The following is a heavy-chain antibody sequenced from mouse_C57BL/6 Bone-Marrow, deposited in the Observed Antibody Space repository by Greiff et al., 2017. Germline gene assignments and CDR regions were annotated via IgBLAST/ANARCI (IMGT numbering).Heavy chain of an antibody. J-gene: IGHJ1*03. Sequence: QVQLQQPGAELVRPGTSVKLSCKASGYTFTSYWMHWVKQRPGQGLEWIGVIDPSDSYTNYNQKFKGKATLTVDTSSSTAYMQLSSLTSEDSAVYYCARYCDIWCFAVWGTGTTVTVSS. CDR2: IDPSDSYT. V-gene: IGHV1-59*01. CDR3: ARYCDIWCFAV. CDR1: GYTFTSYW.